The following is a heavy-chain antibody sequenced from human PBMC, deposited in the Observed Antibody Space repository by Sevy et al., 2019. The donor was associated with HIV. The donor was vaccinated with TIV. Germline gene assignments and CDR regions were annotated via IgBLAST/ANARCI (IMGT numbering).Heavy chain of an antibody. CDR2: ISYDGSDK. CDR3: ARPRANYVDHYFFYAMDV. V-gene: IGHV3-30-3*01. Sequence: GGSLRLSCPASGFALSNYYAMHWVRQAPGKGLEWVALISYDGSDKYYADSVKGRFTISRDNFKNTLYLQMNSLTTEDTAVYYCARPRANYVDHYFFYAMDVWGQGTTVTVSS. CDR1: GFALSNYYA. J-gene: IGHJ6*02. D-gene: IGHD4-17*01.